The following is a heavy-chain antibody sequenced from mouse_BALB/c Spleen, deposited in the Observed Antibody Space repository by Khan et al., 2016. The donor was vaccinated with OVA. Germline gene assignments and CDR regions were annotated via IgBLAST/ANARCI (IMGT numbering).Heavy chain of an antibody. V-gene: IGHV14-1*02. Sequence: VQLKQSGAELVRPGALVKLSCKASGFNIKDYYMFWVKQRPEQGLVWIGWIDPENGNTIYDPKFQAKASITADTSSNTAYLQLSSLTSEDTAVYYGARRDYDYYWFAYWGQGTLVTVSA. J-gene: IGHJ3*01. CDR2: IDPENGNT. CDR1: GFNIKDYY. CDR3: ARRDYDYYWFAY. D-gene: IGHD2-4*01.